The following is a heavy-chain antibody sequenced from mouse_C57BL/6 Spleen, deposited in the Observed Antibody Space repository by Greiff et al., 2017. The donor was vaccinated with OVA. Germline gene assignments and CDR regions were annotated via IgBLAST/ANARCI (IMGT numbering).Heavy chain of an antibody. V-gene: IGHV1-82*01. D-gene: IGHD3-3*01. CDR2: IYPGDGDT. Sequence: VQLQQSGPELVKPGASVKISCKASGYAFSSSWMNWVKQRPGKGLEWIGRIYPGDGDTNYNGKFKGKATLTADRSSSTAYMQLSSLTSEDSAVYFCARGGLLYYVDYWGQGTTLTVSS. CDR3: ARGGLLYYVDY. J-gene: IGHJ2*01. CDR1: GYAFSSSW.